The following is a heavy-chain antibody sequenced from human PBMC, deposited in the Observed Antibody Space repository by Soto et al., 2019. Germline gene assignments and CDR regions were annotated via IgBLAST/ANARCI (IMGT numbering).Heavy chain of an antibody. CDR3: ARDKRGHAYVLSRIYYFDYFDL. CDR1: GFTFSSYA. Sequence: GGSLRLSCAASGFTFSSYAMSWVRQAPGKGLEWVSVIYSGGSTYYSDSVKGRFTISRDNSKNTLYLQMKSLRAEDTAVYYCARDKRGHAYVLSRIYYFDYFDLWGQGTLVTGSS. CDR2: IYSGGST. J-gene: IGHJ4*02. D-gene: IGHD2-8*01. V-gene: IGHV3-53*01.